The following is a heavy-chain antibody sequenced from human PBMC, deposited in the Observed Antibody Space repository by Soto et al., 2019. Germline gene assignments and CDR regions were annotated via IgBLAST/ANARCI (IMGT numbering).Heavy chain of an antibody. J-gene: IGHJ3*02. CDR2: ISRSGNTM. D-gene: IGHD2-2*02. Sequence: QVQLVESGGALVKPGGSLRLSCAASGFTSWDYDMSWIRQAPGTGLEWVSYISRSGNTMYYGDYVKGRFTISRDNAENSVFLQMISLRAEDTAVYYCVREGRSSTSCNTGCAFDIWGQGTMVTVSS. CDR3: VREGRSSTSCNTGCAFDI. CDR1: GFTSWDYD. V-gene: IGHV3-11*01.